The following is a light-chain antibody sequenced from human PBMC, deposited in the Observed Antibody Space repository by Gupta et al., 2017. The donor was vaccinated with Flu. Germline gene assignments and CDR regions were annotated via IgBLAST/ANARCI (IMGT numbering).Light chain of an antibody. V-gene: IGLV3-21*02. Sequence: SYVLTQPPSVSVAPGQPARITCGGNNIGSKRVHWYQQKPGQAPVLVVYDDSDRPSGTPERFSGSNSVNTATLTISRVEAEEEADYYCQVWDSSSDHPVYVFGTGTKVTVL. CDR1: NIGSKR. CDR2: DDS. J-gene: IGLJ1*01. CDR3: QVWDSSSDHPVYV.